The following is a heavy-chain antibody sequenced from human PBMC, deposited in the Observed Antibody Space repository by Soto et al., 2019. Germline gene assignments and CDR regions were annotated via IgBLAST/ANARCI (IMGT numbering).Heavy chain of an antibody. CDR1: GGDLSTFG. Sequence: GASVKVSCKTSGGDLSTFGITWVRQAPGQGLEWMGGISPLSGTPSYAQKFQDRVVMTSDESTKTVFLEVRSLKIEDSAVYYCARRHCDSASCYYDGMDVWSQGTTVTVSS. CDR3: ARRHCDSASCYYDGMDV. CDR2: ISPLSGTP. D-gene: IGHD2-21*01. J-gene: IGHJ6*02. V-gene: IGHV1-69*13.